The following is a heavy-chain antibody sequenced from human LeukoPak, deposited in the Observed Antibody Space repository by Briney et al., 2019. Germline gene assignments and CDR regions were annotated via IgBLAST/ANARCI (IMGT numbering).Heavy chain of an antibody. CDR3: ARGAFDH. V-gene: IGHV3-9*01. CDR1: GFTFDDYA. Sequence: GRSLKLSCAASGFTFDDYAMHWVRQAPGKGLEWVSGSSWNSGSIGYADSVKGRFTISRDNAKSSMYLQMNSLRAEDTAVYYCARGAFDHWGQGTLVTVSS. CDR2: SSWNSGSI. J-gene: IGHJ5*02.